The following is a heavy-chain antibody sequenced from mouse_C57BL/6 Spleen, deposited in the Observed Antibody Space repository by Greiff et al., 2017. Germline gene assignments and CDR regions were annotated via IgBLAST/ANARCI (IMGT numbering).Heavy chain of an antibody. CDR2: IHPTDGST. J-gene: IGHJ3*01. CDR1: GYTFTSYW. D-gene: IGHD2-2*01. V-gene: IGHV1-64*01. Sequence: QVQLQQPGAELVKPGASVKLSCKASGYTFTSYWMHWVKQRPGQGLEWIGMIHPTDGSTNYNEKFKSKATLTVDKSSSTAYMQLSSLTSEDSAVXDCASDGNDYFAYWGQGTILTVSA. CDR3: ASDGNDYFAY.